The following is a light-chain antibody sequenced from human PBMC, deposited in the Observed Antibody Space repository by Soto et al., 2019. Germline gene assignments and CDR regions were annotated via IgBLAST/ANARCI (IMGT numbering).Light chain of an antibody. CDR3: RTYTTTGSSV. CDR2: EVK. Sequence: QSALTQPASVSGSPGQSITITCTGTSSDVGSGDSVSWYQHHPGEAPTLVIYEVKNRPTGVSGRFSGPKSVNTASLTISGLQAEDEGDYYCRTYTTTGSSVFGTGTKVTVL. V-gene: IGLV2-14*01. CDR1: SSDVGSGDS. J-gene: IGLJ1*01.